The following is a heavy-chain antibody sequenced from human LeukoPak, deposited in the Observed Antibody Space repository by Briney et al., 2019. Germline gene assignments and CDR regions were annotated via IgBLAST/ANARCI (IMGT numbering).Heavy chain of an antibody. CDR2: IYYSGST. V-gene: IGHV4-59*08. D-gene: IGHD6-19*01. CDR1: GGAISSYY. J-gene: IGHJ4*02. CDR3: ARAPVSSGWAYYFDY. Sequence: SETLSFTCTVSGGAISSYYWSWIRQPPGKGLEWIGYIYYSGSTNYNPSLKSRVTISVDTSKNQFSLKLSSVTAADTAVYYCARAPVSSGWAYYFDYWGQGTLVTVSS.